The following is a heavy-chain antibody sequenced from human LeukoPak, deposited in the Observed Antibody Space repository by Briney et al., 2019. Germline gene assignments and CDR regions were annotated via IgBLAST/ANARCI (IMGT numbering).Heavy chain of an antibody. V-gene: IGHV3-7*01. CDR1: GFTFSTYW. Sequence: GGSLRLFCAASGFTFSTYWMTWVRQAPGKGLEWVANIKLDGSENYYVDSVKGRFTISRDNARNSLFLQMNTLRAEDTAVYYCARGARPTSYWGQGTLVTVSS. CDR3: ARGARPTSY. J-gene: IGHJ4*02. D-gene: IGHD2-2*01. CDR2: IKLDGSEN.